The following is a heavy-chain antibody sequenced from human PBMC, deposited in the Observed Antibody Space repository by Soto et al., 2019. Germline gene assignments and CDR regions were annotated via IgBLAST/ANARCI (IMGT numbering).Heavy chain of an antibody. J-gene: IGHJ5*02. CDR3: ARAKIQAALLNWFDP. V-gene: IGHV3-21*01. Sequence: EVQLVESGGGLVKPGGSLRLSCAASGFTFSSYSMNWVRQAPGKGLEWVSSISSSSSYIYYADSVKGRFTISGENAKNSLYLKMNSSRAEDTAVYYCARAKIQAALLNWFDPWGQGTLVTVSS. CDR2: ISSSSSYI. D-gene: IGHD2-2*01. CDR1: GFTFSSYS.